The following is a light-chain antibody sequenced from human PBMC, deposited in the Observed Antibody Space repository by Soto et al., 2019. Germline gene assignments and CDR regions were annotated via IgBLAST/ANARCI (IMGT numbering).Light chain of an antibody. V-gene: IGLV2-14*03. J-gene: IGLJ1*01. CDR1: SSYVGSYNS. CDR2: DVN. CDR3: SSFTSSTAYV. Sequence: SVLAEPASMSASPEHRIVRSCTGTSSYVGSYNSVSWCQQYPGKAPKLMIHDVNNRPSGISDRFSGSKSGNTASLTFSGLQAGDEAYYYCSSFTSSTAYVFGTGTKVTGL.